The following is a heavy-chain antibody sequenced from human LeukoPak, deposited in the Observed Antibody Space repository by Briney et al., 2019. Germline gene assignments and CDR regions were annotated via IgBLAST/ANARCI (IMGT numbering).Heavy chain of an antibody. D-gene: IGHD5-18*01. CDR1: GYTFSDYS. Sequence: ASVKVSCKTSGYTFSDYSIHWVREAPGQGLEWMGWINPKSGGTTYARKFQGRVTMTRDTSISTAYMELSRLRSDDTAVYYCARSPAMATGFDYWGQGTLVTVSS. J-gene: IGHJ4*02. CDR2: INPKSGGT. CDR3: ARSPAMATGFDY. V-gene: IGHV1-2*02.